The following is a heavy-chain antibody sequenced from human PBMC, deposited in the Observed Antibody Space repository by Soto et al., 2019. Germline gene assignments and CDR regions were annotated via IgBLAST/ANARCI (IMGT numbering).Heavy chain of an antibody. Sequence: GGSLRLSCAASGFTFSSYAMSWVRQAPGKGLEWVSAISGSGGSTYYADSVKGRFTISRDNSKNTLYLQMNSLRAEDTAVYYCAKGLAHIITGGKISPYDYRGKRTVVTV. V-gene: IGHV3-23*01. J-gene: IGHJ4*02. CDR3: AKGLAHIITGGKISPYDY. D-gene: IGHD2-8*02. CDR1: GFTFSSYA. CDR2: ISGSGGST.